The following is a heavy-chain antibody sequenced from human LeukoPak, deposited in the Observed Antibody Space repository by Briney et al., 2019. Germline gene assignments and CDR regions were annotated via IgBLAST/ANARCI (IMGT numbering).Heavy chain of an antibody. CDR3: AGEGPPGLTMVRGVHLVSGWFDP. D-gene: IGHD3-10*01. J-gene: IGHJ5*02. CDR1: GFTFSSYW. Sequence: GGSLRLSCAASGFTFSSYWMSWVRQAPGKGLEWVANIKQDGSEKYYVDSVKGRFTISRDNAKNSLYLQMNGLRAEDTAEYYCAGEGPPGLTMVRGVHLVSGWFDPWGQGTLVTVSS. V-gene: IGHV3-7*01. CDR2: IKQDGSEK.